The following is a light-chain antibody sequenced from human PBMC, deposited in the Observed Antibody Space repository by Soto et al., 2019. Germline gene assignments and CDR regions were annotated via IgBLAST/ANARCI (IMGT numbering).Light chain of an antibody. CDR1: SSDVGGYNY. J-gene: IGLJ2*01. CDR3: CSYAGSYTLI. Sequence: QSVPTQPRSVSGSPGQSVTISCTGTSSDVGGYNYVSWYQQYPGKAPKLMIYDVSKWPSGVPDRFSGSKSGNTASLTISGLQAEDEADYYCCSYAGSYTLIFGGGTKVTVL. CDR2: DVS. V-gene: IGLV2-11*01.